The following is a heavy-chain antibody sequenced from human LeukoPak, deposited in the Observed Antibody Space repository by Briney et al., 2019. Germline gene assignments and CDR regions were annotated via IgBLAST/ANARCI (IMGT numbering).Heavy chain of an antibody. CDR2: IYYSGST. CDR1: GGSISSHY. CDR3: ARVIADLYYYYYYMDV. Sequence: PSETLSLTCTVSGGSISSHYWSWIRQPPGKGLKWIGYIYYSGSTNYNPSLKSRVTISVDASKNQFSLKLSSVTAADTAVYYCARVIADLYYYYYYMDVWGKGTTVTVSS. J-gene: IGHJ6*03. D-gene: IGHD6-13*01. V-gene: IGHV4-59*11.